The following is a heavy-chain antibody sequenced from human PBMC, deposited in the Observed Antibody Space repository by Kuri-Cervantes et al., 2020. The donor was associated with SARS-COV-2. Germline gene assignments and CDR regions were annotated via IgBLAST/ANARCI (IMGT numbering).Heavy chain of an antibody. D-gene: IGHD3-3*01. Sequence: SETLSLTCAVYGGSFSGYYWSWIRQSPGKGLVWIGEINHTGSTNYNPSLKSRVTISVDTSKNQFSLKLNSVTAADTAVYYCARGTYTYYDFWRGPYFDYWGQGNLVTVSS. V-gene: IGHV4-34*01. J-gene: IGHJ4*02. CDR1: GGSFSGYY. CDR2: INHTGST. CDR3: ARGTYTYYDFWRGPYFDY.